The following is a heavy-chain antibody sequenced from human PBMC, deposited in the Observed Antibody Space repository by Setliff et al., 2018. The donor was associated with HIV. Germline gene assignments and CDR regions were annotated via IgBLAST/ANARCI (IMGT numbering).Heavy chain of an antibody. Sequence: PSETLSLTCAVYGGSFSGYYWSWIRQPPGKGLEWIGYIYYSGSPNYNPSLKSRVAISVDTSKNQFSLKLTSVTAADTAVYYCARTSLYGYDTLTGHHNDDCWFDPWGQGTLVTVSS. D-gene: IGHD3-9*01. CDR2: IYYSGSP. J-gene: IGHJ5*02. V-gene: IGHV4-59*08. CDR1: GGSFSGYY. CDR3: ARTSLYGYDTLTGHHNDDCWFDP.